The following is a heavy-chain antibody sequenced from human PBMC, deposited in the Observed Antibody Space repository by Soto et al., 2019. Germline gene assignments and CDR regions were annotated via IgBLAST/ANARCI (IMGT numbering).Heavy chain of an antibody. J-gene: IGHJ4*02. Sequence: PSETLSLTCTVSGDSITSSSHYWCWIRHPPGKGLECISNIYYDGNTYYNPSLKSRVAISLDTSTNHFSLRLNSVTAADTAVYYCARDDYSGSGLDFWGQGTLVTVSS. CDR3: ARDDYSGSGLDF. V-gene: IGHV4-39*02. CDR2: IYYDGNT. D-gene: IGHD5-12*01. CDR1: GDSITSSSHY.